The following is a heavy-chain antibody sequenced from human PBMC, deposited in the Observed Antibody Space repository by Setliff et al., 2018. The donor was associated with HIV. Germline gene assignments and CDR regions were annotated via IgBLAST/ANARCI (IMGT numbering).Heavy chain of an antibody. CDR2: IKKSSDGGKT. CDR3: ATDNGPSYSMDI. CDR1: GFTFNNAW. J-gene: IGHJ6*02. D-gene: IGHD2-21*01. V-gene: IGHV3-15*01. Sequence: PGGSLRLSCVASGFTFNNAWMNWVRQAPGKGLEWLGRIKKSSDGGKTDDASPGKGRFTISRDDSKNTLYLQMNSLKTEDTGVYFCATDNGPSYSMDIWGQGTTVTVSS.